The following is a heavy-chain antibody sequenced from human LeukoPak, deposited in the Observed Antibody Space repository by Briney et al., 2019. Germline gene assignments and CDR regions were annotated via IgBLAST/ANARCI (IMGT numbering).Heavy chain of an antibody. CDR1: GFTFSSYW. J-gene: IGHJ4*02. Sequence: GGSLRLSCAASGFTFSSYWMHWVRQAPGKGLVWVSRINSDGSSTSYADSVKGRFTISRDNAKNTLYLQMNSLRAEDTAVYYCARALRYYYDSSGYSEMSYWGQGTLDTVSS. CDR2: INSDGSST. D-gene: IGHD3-22*01. CDR3: ARALRYYYDSSGYSEMSY. V-gene: IGHV3-74*01.